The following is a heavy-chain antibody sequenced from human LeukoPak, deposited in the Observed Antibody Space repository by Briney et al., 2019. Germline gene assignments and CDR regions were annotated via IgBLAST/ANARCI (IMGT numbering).Heavy chain of an antibody. CDR2: INSDGINT. CDR3: AKDPTHFRVWDDYDNTRLNY. CDR1: GFTFSNYW. V-gene: IGHV3-74*01. J-gene: IGHJ4*02. Sequence: GGSLRLSCAASGFTFSNYWMHWVRQAPGKGLVWVSRINSDGINTSYADSVKGRFTISRDNSKNTVYLQMNSLRAEDTAVYYCAKDPTHFRVWDDYDNTRLNYWGQGTLVTVSS. D-gene: IGHD3-22*01.